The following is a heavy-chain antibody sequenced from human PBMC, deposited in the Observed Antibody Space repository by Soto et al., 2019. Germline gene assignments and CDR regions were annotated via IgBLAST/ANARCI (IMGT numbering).Heavy chain of an antibody. CDR2: IDNDGRIT. CDR1: GYTFSNYW. J-gene: IGHJ4*02. CDR3: GRDLGGASSN. D-gene: IGHD3-16*01. V-gene: IGHV3-74*01. Sequence: EVQLVESGGGLVQPGGSLRLSCAASGYTFSNYWRHWVRQAPGMGLVWVSRIDNDGRITNYSDSVMGRFTISRDNAKDTLYLQMDSLRAEDTAVYYCGRDLGGASSNWGPGTLVTVSS.